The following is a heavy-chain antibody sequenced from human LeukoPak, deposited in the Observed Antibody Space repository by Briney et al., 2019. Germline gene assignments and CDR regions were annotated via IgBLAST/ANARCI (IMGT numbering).Heavy chain of an antibody. CDR2: ITPYNGNT. D-gene: IGHD2-15*01. Sequence: ASVKVSCKASGYTFTNYDITWVRQAPGQGLDWMGWITPYNGNTDYVQKVQGRVTMTAGTSTTTVYMELRSLTSDDTAVYYCARLNSAANFLDYWGQGTLVTVSP. J-gene: IGHJ4*02. CDR3: ARLNSAANFLDY. CDR1: GYTFTNYD. V-gene: IGHV1-18*01.